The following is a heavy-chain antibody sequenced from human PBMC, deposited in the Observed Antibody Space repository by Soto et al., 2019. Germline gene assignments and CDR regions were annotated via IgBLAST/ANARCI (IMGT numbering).Heavy chain of an antibody. V-gene: IGHV3-23*01. CDR1: GFTFSSYA. J-gene: IGHJ4*02. CDR2: ISGSGGST. D-gene: IGHD3-9*01. CDR3: ARPSLLRYFDWLLIHSPEVDY. Sequence: GGSLRIAGSASGFTFSSYAMSWVRQAPGKGLEWVSAISGSGGSTYYADSVKGRFTISRDNSKNTLYLQMNSLRAEDTAVYYCARPSLLRYFDWLLIHSPEVDYWGQGTLVSVSS.